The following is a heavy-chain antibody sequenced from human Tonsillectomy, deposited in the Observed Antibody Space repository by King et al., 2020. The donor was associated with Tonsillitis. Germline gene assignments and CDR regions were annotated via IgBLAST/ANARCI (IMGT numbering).Heavy chain of an antibody. D-gene: IGHD4-17*01. CDR1: EFTVSDNY. J-gene: IGHJ6*03. V-gene: IGHV3-66*01. CDR3: AGTTANKRHYYYYMDV. CDR2: IYSGGST. Sequence: VQLVESGGGLVQPGGSLRLSCAASEFTVSDNYMNWVRQAPGKGLEWVSVIYSGGSTYYADSVKGRFTFSRDNSKNTLYLQMNNVRAEETAVYNCAGTTANKRHYYYYMDVWGKGTTVTVPS.